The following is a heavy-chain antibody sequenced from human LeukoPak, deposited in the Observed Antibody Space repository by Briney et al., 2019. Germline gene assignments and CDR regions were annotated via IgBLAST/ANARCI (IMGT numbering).Heavy chain of an antibody. V-gene: IGHV4-59*01. D-gene: IGHD1-26*01. CDR2: IYYSGST. CDR1: GGSISSYY. Sequence: ETLSLTCTVSGGSISSYYWSWIRQPPGKGLEWIGYIYYSGSTNYNPSLKSRVTISVDTSKNQFSLKLSSVTAADTAVYYCARVAIGISDYWGQGTLVTVSS. CDR3: ARVAIGISDY. J-gene: IGHJ4*02.